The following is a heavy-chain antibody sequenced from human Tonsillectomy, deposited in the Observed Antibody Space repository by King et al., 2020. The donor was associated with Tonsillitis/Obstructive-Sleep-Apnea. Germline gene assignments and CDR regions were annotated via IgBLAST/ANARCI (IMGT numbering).Heavy chain of an antibody. CDR1: GFTFDDYA. J-gene: IGHJ4*02. V-gene: IGHV3-43*02. D-gene: IGHD3-22*01. CDR2: ISGDGGST. Sequence: VQLVESGGGVVQPGGSLRLSCAASGFTFDDYAMHWVRQAPGKGLEWVSLISGDGGSTNYADSVKGRFTISRDNSKNSLYLQMNSLRTEDTALYYCAKDIIDSSGYYVREWGLGTLVTVSS. CDR3: AKDIIDSSGYYVRE.